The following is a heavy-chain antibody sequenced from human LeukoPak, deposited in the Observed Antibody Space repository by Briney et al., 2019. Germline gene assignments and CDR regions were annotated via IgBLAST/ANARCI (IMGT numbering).Heavy chain of an antibody. J-gene: IGHJ4*02. Sequence: PGGSLRLSCAASGFTFSSNYMSWVRQAPGKGLEWGSVIYSGGSTYYADSVKGRFTISRDNSKNTLYLQMNSLRAEDTAVYYCARSRVGATRGHFDYWGQGTLVTVSS. CDR3: ARSRVGATRGHFDY. V-gene: IGHV3-66*01. CDR1: GFTFSSNY. D-gene: IGHD1-26*01. CDR2: IYSGGST.